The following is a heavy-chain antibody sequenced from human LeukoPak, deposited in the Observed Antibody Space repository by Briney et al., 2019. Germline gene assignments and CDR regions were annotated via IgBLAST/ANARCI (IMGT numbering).Heavy chain of an antibody. CDR1: GFTFSSYG. CDR2: ISGSGGST. Sequence: GGSLRLSCAASGFTFSSYGMHWVRQAPGKGLEWVSAISGSGGSTYYADSVKGRFTISRDNSKNTLYLQMNSLRAEDTAVYYCAKDVAWVSVTLFDYWGQGTLVTVSS. V-gene: IGHV3-23*01. CDR3: AKDVAWVSVTLFDY. D-gene: IGHD6-13*01. J-gene: IGHJ4*02.